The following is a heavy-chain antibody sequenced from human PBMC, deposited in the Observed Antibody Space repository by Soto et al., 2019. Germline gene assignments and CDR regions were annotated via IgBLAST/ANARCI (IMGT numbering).Heavy chain of an antibody. V-gene: IGHV1-2*04. CDR2: INPNSGGT. J-gene: IGHJ4*02. CDR1: GYAFTDYY. Sequence: QVQLVQSGAEVKKPGASVKVSCKASGYAFTDYYMHWVRQAPGQGLEWMGWINPNSGGTNYAQKLQGWVTMTRDPSLSTAYMGLNRYDTAVYYCARAYSSSDDFDYWGQGTLVTVSS. D-gene: IGHD3-22*01. CDR3: ARAYSSSDDFDY.